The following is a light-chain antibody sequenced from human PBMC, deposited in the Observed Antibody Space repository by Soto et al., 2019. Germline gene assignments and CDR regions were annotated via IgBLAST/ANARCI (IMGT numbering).Light chain of an antibody. CDR1: SGDVGGYNY. J-gene: IGLJ2*01. V-gene: IGLV2-11*01. Sequence: QSALTQPRSVSGSPGQSVTISCTGTSGDVGGYNYVSWYQQHPGKAPKLIIYDVNARPSGVTDRFSGSKSGNTASLTISGLRAEDEAYYFCCSFAGRYTLVVFGGGTKVTVL. CDR3: CSFAGRYTLVV. CDR2: DVN.